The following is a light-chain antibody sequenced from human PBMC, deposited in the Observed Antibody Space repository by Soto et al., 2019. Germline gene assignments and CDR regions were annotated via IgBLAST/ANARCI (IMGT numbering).Light chain of an antibody. CDR2: EVT. CDR1: SSDVGGYNY. V-gene: IGLV2-14*01. J-gene: IGLJ3*02. CDR3: SSYTSINPPV. Sequence: QSALTQPASVSGSPGQSITISCTGTSSDVGGYNYVSWYQHHPGKAPKLMIYEVTNRPSGVSYRFSGSKSGNTASLTIFGLHAEDDADYYCSSYTSINPPVFGGGTKLTVL.